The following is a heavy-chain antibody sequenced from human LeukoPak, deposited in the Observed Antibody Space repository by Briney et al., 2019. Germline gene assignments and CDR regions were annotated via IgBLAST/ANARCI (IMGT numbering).Heavy chain of an antibody. D-gene: IGHD3-9*01. CDR1: GGTFSSYA. CDR3: ARVSTSGYRDWLDP. J-gene: IGHJ5*02. V-gene: IGHV1-69*13. Sequence: GASVKVSCKASGGTFSSYAISWVRQAPGQGLEWMGGIIPIFGTANYAQKFQGRVTITADESTSTAYMELSSLRSEDTAVYYCARVSTSGYRDWLDPWGQGTLVTVSS. CDR2: IIPIFGTA.